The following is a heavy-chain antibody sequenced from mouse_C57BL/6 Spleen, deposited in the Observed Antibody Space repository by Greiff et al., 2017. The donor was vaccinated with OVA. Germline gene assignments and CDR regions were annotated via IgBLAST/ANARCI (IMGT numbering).Heavy chain of an antibody. V-gene: IGHV3-1*01. Sequence: EVQLQQSGPGMVKPSQSLSLTCTVTGYSITSGYDWHWIRHFPGNKLEWMGYISYSGSTNYNPSLKSRISITHDTSKNHFFLKLNSVTTEDTATYYCARAGGSSPFDYWGQGTTLTVSS. CDR1: GYSITSGYD. D-gene: IGHD1-1*01. CDR3: ARAGGSSPFDY. CDR2: ISYSGST. J-gene: IGHJ2*01.